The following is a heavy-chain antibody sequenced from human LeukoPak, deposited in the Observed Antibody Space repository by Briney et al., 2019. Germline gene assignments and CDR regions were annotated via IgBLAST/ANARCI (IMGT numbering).Heavy chain of an antibody. J-gene: IGHJ5*02. D-gene: IGHD4-17*01. CDR1: GGSFSGYY. CDR2: INHSGST. V-gene: IGHV4-34*01. CDR3: ARAPTTTVTTGWFDP. Sequence: PETLSLTCDVYGGSFSGYYWSWIRQPPGKGLEWMGEINHSGSTNYNPSLKSRVTISVDKSKNQFSLKLSSVTAADTAVYYCARAPTTTVTTGWFDPWGQGTLVTVSS.